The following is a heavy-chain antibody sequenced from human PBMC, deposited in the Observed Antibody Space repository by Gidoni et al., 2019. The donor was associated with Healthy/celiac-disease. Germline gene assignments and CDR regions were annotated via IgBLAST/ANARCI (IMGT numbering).Heavy chain of an antibody. D-gene: IGHD1-26*01. CDR3: ARVNGGDPVGATFGYYFDY. V-gene: IGHV4-31*03. CDR2: IYYSGST. CDR1: GGSIRSGGYY. Sequence: QVQLQESGPGLVKPSQTLSLTCTVSGGSIRSGGYYWSWIRQHPGKGLEWIGYIYYSGSTYYNPSLKSRVTISVDTSKNQFSLKLSSVTAADTAVYYCARVNGGDPVGATFGYYFDYWGQGTLVTVSS. J-gene: IGHJ4*02.